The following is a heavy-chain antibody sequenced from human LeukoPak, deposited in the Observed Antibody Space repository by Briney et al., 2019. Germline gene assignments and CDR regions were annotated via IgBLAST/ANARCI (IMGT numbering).Heavy chain of an antibody. D-gene: IGHD5-18*01. CDR3: ARGGSDTAMAHDY. V-gene: IGHV3-48*01. CDR1: GFTFSSYS. J-gene: IGHJ4*02. CDR2: ISSSSSTI. Sequence: PGGSLRLSCAASGFTFSSYSMNWVRQAPGKGLEWVSYISSSSSTIYYADSVKGRFTISRDNAKNSLYLQMNSLRAEDTAVYYCARGGSDTAMAHDYWGQGTLVTVSS.